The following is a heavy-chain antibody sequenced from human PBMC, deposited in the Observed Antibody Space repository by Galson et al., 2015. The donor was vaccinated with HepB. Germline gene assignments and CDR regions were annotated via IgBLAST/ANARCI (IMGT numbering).Heavy chain of an antibody. V-gene: IGHV3-21*01. CDR2: ISSSSSYI. CDR1: GFTFSSYN. Sequence: SLRLSCAASGFTFSSYNMNWVRQAPGKGLEWVSSISSSSSYIYYADSVKGRFTISRDNAKSSLYLQMNSLRAEDTAVYYCARGSAVVVGYFDYWGQGTLVTFSS. J-gene: IGHJ4*02. CDR3: ARGSAVVVGYFDY. D-gene: IGHD2-15*01.